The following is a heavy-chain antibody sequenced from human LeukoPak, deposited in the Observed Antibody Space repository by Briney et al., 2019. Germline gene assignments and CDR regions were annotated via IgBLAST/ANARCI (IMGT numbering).Heavy chain of an antibody. Sequence: SETLSLTCSVSDDSFSSYYWTWIRQAPGKALEWIGYISSIGSTNYNPSLKSRVTISVDTSKKQFSLKMTSVTAADTAVYYCARDPTTVTKGFDIWGQGTMVTVSS. CDR3: ARDPTTVTKGFDI. J-gene: IGHJ3*02. D-gene: IGHD4-17*01. CDR2: ISSIGST. CDR1: DDSFSSYY. V-gene: IGHV4-59*01.